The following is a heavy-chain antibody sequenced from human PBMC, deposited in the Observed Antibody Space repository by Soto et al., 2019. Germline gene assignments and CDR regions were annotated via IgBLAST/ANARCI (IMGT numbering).Heavy chain of an antibody. J-gene: IGHJ2*01. V-gene: IGHV2-5*02. D-gene: IGHD5-18*01. CDR3: AHVDTAMVMAGYFDL. CDR2: IYWDDDK. Sequence: QITLKESGPTLVKPTQTLTLTCTFSGFSLSTSGVGVGWIRQPPGKALEWPALIYWDDDKRYSPSLKSRLTITKDTSKNQVVLTMTNMDPVDTATYYCAHVDTAMVMAGYFDLWGRGTLVTVSS. CDR1: GFSLSTSGVG.